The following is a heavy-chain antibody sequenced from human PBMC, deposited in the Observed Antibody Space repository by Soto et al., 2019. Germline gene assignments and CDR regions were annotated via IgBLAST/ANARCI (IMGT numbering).Heavy chain of an antibody. CDR1: GFTFSSYA. V-gene: IGHV3-23*01. CDR2: ISGSGGST. CDR3: AKSSWSSSSWGAFDI. D-gene: IGHD6-6*01. J-gene: IGHJ3*02. Sequence: GESLKISCAASGFTFSSYAMSWVRQAPGKGLEWVSAISGSGGSTYYADSVKGRFTISRDNSKNTLYLQMNSLRAEDTAVYYCAKSSWSSSSWGAFDIWGQGTMVTVSS.